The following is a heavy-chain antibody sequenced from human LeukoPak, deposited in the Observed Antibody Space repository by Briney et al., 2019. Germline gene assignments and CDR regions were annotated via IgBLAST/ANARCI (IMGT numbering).Heavy chain of an antibody. D-gene: IGHD2-15*01. J-gene: IGHJ4*02. V-gene: IGHV5-51*01. CDR3: ARGRWDIVVVVAARGKYYFDY. Sequence: GESLKISCKGSGYSFTSYWIGWVRQMPGKGLEWMGIIYPGDSDTRYSPSFQGQVTISADKSISTAYLQWSSQKASDTAMYYCARGRWDIVVVVAARGKYYFDYWGQGTLVTVSS. CDR1: GYSFTSYW. CDR2: IYPGDSDT.